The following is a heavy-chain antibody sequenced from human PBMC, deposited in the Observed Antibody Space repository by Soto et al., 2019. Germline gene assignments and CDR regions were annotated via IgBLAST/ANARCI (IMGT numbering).Heavy chain of an antibody. D-gene: IGHD3-10*01. J-gene: IGHJ4*02. CDR2: MNPNSGNT. Sequence: QVQLVQSGAEVKKPGASVKVSCKASGYTFTSYDINWVRQATGQGLEWMGWMNPNSGNTGYAQKFQGRVTRTRTPSISTAYMGRGSLRSEDRAVYYWARSVLWFGGGWGQGTLVTVSS. V-gene: IGHV1-8*01. CDR3: ARSVLWFGGG. CDR1: GYTFTSYD.